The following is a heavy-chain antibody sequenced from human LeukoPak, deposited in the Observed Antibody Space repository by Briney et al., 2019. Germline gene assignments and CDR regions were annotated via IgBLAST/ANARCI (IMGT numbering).Heavy chain of an antibody. D-gene: IGHD3-16*01. J-gene: IGHJ4*02. CDR2: IYAGDSDI. Sequence: ESLKISCQGSGYSFTSYWIGWVRQMPGQGLEWMGIIYAGDSDIRYSPSFQGQVTISVDKSISTAYLQWSSLKASDTAMYFCARARTGDQRTFDYWGLGTLVTVSS. CDR3: ARARTGDQRTFDY. V-gene: IGHV5-51*01. CDR1: GYSFTSYW.